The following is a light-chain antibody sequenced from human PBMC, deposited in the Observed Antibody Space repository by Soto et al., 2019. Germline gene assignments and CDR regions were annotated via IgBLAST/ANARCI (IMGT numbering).Light chain of an antibody. Sequence: QSVLTQPPSVSGAPGQRVTISCAGSDSNIGAYDVQWYQQRPGRDPKILIHANRDRPSGGPDRFSGSKSDTSASLAITGLQAEDEADYYCQSYYSSLSGVVFGGGTKLTVL. J-gene: IGLJ2*01. CDR2: ANR. CDR1: DSNIGAYD. CDR3: QSYYSSLSGVV. V-gene: IGLV1-40*01.